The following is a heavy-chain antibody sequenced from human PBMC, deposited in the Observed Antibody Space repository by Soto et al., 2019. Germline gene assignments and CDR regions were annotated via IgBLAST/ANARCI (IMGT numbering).Heavy chain of an antibody. V-gene: IGHV1-58*02. CDR1: GFTFTSSA. CDR3: AAERRGLYYYYGMDV. Sequence: SVKVSCKASGFTFTSSAMQWVRQARGQRLEWIGWIVVGSGNTNYAQKFQERVTITRDMSTSTAYMELSSLRSEDTAVYYCAAERRGLYYYYGMDVWGQGATVTVSS. CDR2: IVVGSGNT. J-gene: IGHJ6*02.